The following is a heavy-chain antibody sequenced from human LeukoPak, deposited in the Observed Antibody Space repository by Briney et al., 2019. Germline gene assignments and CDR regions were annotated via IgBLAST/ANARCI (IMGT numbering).Heavy chain of an antibody. Sequence: GGSLRLSCVVSGFTVSNNYMSWVRQAPRKGLEWVSLIYSGGSTYYADSVKGRFTISRDNSKNTVYLQMNSPRAEDTAMYYCARRDDHNGRDYWGQGTLVTVSS. CDR2: IYSGGST. D-gene: IGHD5-24*01. CDR1: GFTVSNNY. CDR3: ARRDDHNGRDY. V-gene: IGHV3-53*01. J-gene: IGHJ4*02.